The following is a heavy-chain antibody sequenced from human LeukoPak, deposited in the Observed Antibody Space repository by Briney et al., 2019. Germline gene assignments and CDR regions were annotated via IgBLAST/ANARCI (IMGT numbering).Heavy chain of an antibody. D-gene: IGHD1-26*01. CDR1: GYIFTSYW. CDR3: ARRHRKYSGSYYGYFDY. J-gene: IGHJ4*02. V-gene: IGHV5-51*01. CDR2: IYPGASDT. Sequence: GASLKISCKGSGYIFTSYWIGWVRPLPGKGLEWMGIIYPGASDTRYSPSFQGQVTISADKSISTAYLQWSSLKASDTAMYYCARRHRKYSGSYYGYFDYWGQGTLVTVSS.